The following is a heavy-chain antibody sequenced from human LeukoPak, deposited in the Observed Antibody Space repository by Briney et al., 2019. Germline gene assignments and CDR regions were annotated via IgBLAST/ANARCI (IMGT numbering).Heavy chain of an antibody. J-gene: IGHJ4*02. V-gene: IGHV3-23*01. CDR1: GFRFSTDA. Sequence: GGSLRLSCTASGFRFSTDAMSWVRQAPGKGLEWVSSINDSGGSTYYADSVKGRFFISRDNSKNTLYLQMNSLRAEDTAVYYCAKREYNFWSGYFFWGQGTLVTVSS. CDR3: AKREYNFWSGYFF. CDR2: INDSGGST. D-gene: IGHD3-3*01.